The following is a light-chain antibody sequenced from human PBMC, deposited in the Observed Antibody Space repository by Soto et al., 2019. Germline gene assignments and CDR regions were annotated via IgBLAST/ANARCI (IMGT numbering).Light chain of an antibody. Sequence: EIVMTQSPATLSVSPGERATLSCRASQSISSNLAWYQQKPGQSPRLLIYDSSTWATDIPARFSGSGSGTEFTLTISSLQSEDFALYYCQQYDDWPLTFGGGTKVEIK. CDR1: QSISSN. CDR2: DSS. CDR3: QQYDDWPLT. J-gene: IGKJ4*01. V-gene: IGKV3D-15*01.